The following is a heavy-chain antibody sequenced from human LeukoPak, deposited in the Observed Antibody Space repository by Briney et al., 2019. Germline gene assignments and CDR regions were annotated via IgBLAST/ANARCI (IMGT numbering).Heavy chain of an antibody. V-gene: IGHV3-7*01. CDR2: IKQDGSEK. J-gene: IGHJ1*01. CDR3: ARGVLGGGGYYPEYFQH. CDR1: GFTFSDYY. D-gene: IGHD3-22*01. Sequence: GGSLRLSCAASGFTFSDYYMSWIRLAPGKGLEWVANIKQDGSEKYYVDSVKGRFTISRDNAKNSLYLQMNSLRAEDTAVYYCARGVLGGGGYYPEYFQHWGQGTLVTVSS.